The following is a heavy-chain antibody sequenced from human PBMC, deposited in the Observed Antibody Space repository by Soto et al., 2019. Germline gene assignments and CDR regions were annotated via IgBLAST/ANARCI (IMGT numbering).Heavy chain of an antibody. V-gene: IGHV3-30*18. J-gene: IGHJ4*02. Sequence: GGSLRLSCAASGFTFSSYGMHWVRQAPGKGLEWVAVISYDGSNKYYADSVKGRFTISRDNSKNTLYLQMNSLRAEDTAVYYCEKELKKDLWFGPKGPKGYWGQGTLVTVAS. CDR3: EKELKKDLWFGPKGPKGY. CDR1: GFTFSSYG. D-gene: IGHD3-10*01. CDR2: ISYDGSNK.